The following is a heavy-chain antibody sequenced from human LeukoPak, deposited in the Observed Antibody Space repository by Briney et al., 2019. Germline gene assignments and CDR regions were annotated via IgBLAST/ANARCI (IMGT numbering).Heavy chain of an antibody. CDR1: GGSISSSGYY. Sequence: SETLSLTCTVSGGSISSSGYYWGWIRQPPGKGLEWIGSIYYSGSTYYNPSLKSRVTISVDTSKNQFSLKLSSVTAADTAVYYCARGAFDIWGQGTMVTVSS. V-gene: IGHV4-39*07. CDR3: ARGAFDI. CDR2: IYYSGST. J-gene: IGHJ3*02.